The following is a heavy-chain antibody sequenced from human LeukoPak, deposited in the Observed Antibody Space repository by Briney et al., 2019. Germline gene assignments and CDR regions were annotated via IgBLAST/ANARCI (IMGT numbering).Heavy chain of an antibody. V-gene: IGHV3-23*01. CDR2: ISGSGFST. Sequence: QSGGSLRLSCAASGFTFSSYAMSWVRQAPGQGLEWLSAISGSGFSTNYADSVKGRFTISRNNSENTLFLQLNSVTAEDTAVYYCAKGAPLYSGSYPMDYFYNGMDVWGQGTTVIVSS. CDR3: AKGAPLYSGSYPMDYFYNGMDV. J-gene: IGHJ6*02. CDR1: GFTFSSYA. D-gene: IGHD1-26*01.